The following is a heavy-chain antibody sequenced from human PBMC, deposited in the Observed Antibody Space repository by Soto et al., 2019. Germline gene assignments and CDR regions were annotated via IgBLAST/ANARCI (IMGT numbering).Heavy chain of an antibody. D-gene: IGHD1-7*01. J-gene: IGHJ4*02. CDR2: INPSGGST. CDR3: ASMPKKTGTTEY. CDR1: GYTFTSYY. Sequence: GASVKVSCKASGYTFTSYYMHWVRQAPGQGLEWMGIINPSGGSTSYAQKFQGRVTMTRDTSTSTVYMELSSLRSEDTAVYYRASMPKKTGTTEYWGQGTLVTVSS. V-gene: IGHV1-46*01.